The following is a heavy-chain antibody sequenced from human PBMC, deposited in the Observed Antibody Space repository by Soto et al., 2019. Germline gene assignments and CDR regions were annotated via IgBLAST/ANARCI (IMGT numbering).Heavy chain of an antibody. V-gene: IGHV1-69*06. D-gene: IGHD4-17*01. CDR1: GGTFSSYA. J-gene: IGHJ4*02. CDR3: AGWITTVTTTPSFDY. Sequence: QVQLVQSGAEVKKPGSSVKVSCKASGGTFSSYAISWVRQAPGQGLEWMGGIIPIFGTANYAQKFQGRVTITADKSTSTASMELSSLRSEDTAVYYCAGWITTVTTTPSFDYWGQGTLVTVSS. CDR2: IIPIFGTA.